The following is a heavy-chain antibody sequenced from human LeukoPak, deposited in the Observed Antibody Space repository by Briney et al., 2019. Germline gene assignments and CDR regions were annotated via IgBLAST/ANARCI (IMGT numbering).Heavy chain of an antibody. CDR2: ISHSGST. D-gene: IGHD4-17*01. J-gene: IGHJ4*02. CDR3: AGSWITVTVDY. CDR1: GGSFSGYY. Sequence: SETLSLTCAVYGGSFSGYYWSWIRQPPGKGLEWIGEISHSGSTNYDPSLKSRVTISVDTSKNQFSLKLSSVTAADTAVYYCAGSWITVTVDYWGQGTLVTVSS. V-gene: IGHV4-34*01.